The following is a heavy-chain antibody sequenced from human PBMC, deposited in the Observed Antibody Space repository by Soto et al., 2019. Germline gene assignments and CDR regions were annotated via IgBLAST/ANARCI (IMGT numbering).Heavy chain of an antibody. V-gene: IGHV4-34*01. D-gene: IGHD2-2*01. CDR1: GGSFSGYY. CDR2: INHSGST. Sequence: SETLSLTCAVYGGSFSGYYWSWIRQPPGKGLEWIGEINHSGSTNYNPSLKSRVTISVDTSKNQFSLKLSSVTAADTAVYYCARGSVDCSSTSCYGEAYNWFDPWGQGTLVTVSS. J-gene: IGHJ5*02. CDR3: ARGSVDCSSTSCYGEAYNWFDP.